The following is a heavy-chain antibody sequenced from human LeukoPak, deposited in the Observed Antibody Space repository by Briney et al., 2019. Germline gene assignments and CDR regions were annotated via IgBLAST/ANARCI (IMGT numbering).Heavy chain of an antibody. V-gene: IGHV3-7*04. CDR3: ARDQNFQH. CDR2: IKEDGDVK. J-gene: IGHJ1*01. CDR1: GFSFSSYW. Sequence: GGSLRLSCAASGFSFSSYWMSWVRQAPGKGLEWVANIKEDGDVKYYVDSVKGRFTVSRDNAENSVYLQMNSLRAEDTAVYYCARDQNFQHWGQGTLVTVSS.